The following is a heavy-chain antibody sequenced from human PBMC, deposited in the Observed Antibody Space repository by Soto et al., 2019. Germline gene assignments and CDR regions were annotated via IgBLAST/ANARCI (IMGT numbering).Heavy chain of an antibody. V-gene: IGHV3-7*01. CDR1: GFTFSSYW. Sequence: GGSLRLSCAASGFTFSSYWMSWVRQAPGKGLEWVANIKQDGSEKYYVDSVKGRFTISRDNAKNSLYLQMNSLRAEDTAVYYCARDLLRYFDWLGIGIWGQGTMVTVSS. D-gene: IGHD3-9*01. CDR3: ARDLLRYFDWLGIGI. CDR2: IKQDGSEK. J-gene: IGHJ3*02.